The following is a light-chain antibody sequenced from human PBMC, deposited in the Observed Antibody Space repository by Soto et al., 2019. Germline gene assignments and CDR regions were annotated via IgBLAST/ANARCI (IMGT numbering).Light chain of an antibody. J-gene: IGKJ4*01. CDR1: QSVNRN. Sequence: EIVMTQSPATLSVSPGERASLSCRASQSVNRNLAWYQQKPGQAPRLLIFGPSTRATGVPGRFSGSGSGTEFTLTISSLQSEDFAVYYCQQYGSSPLTFGRGTKVDIK. V-gene: IGKV3-15*01. CDR2: GPS. CDR3: QQYGSSPLT.